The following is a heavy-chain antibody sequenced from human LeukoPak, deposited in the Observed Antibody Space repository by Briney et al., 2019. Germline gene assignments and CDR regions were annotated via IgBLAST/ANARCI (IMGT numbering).Heavy chain of an antibody. CDR3: AKSGWELLGVYYYYYYMDV. CDR1: GFPFSNYA. D-gene: IGHD1-26*01. J-gene: IGHJ6*03. Sequence: GGSLRLSCAASGFPFSNYAMNWVRQAPGKGLEWVSSISESGDKTDYADSVRGRFTISRDNSQNTLYLQMNSLRAEDTAVYYCAKSGWELLGVYYYYYYMDVWGKGTTVTVSS. V-gene: IGHV3-23*01. CDR2: ISESGDKT.